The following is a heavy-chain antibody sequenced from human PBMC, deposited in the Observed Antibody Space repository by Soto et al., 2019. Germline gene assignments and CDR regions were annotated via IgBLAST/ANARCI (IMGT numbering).Heavy chain of an antibody. CDR3: ARDRFWSDYRSYGIDV. D-gene: IGHD3-3*01. CDR2: IGTAGDT. CDR1: GFTFSSYD. J-gene: IGHJ6*02. V-gene: IGHV3-13*01. Sequence: EVQLVESGGGLVQPGGSLRLSCAASGFTFSSYDMHWVRQATGKGLEWVSAIGTAGDTYYPGSVKGRFTISRENGKNSLYLQMNSLRAGDTAVYYCARDRFWSDYRSYGIDVWGQGTTVTVSS.